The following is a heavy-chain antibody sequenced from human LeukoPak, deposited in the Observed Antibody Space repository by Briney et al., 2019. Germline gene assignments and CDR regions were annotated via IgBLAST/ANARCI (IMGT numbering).Heavy chain of an antibody. V-gene: IGHV1-2*02. J-gene: IGHJ3*02. CDR1: GYTFTGYY. CDR3: ARGLTPAIVVVVAATDGAFDI. Sequence: ASVKVSCKASGYTFTGYYMHWVRQAPGQGLEWMGWINPNSGGTNYAQKLQGRVTMTRDTSISTAYMELSRLRSDDTAVYYCARGLTPAIVVVVAATDGAFDIWGQGTMVTVSS. CDR2: INPNSGGT. D-gene: IGHD2-15*01.